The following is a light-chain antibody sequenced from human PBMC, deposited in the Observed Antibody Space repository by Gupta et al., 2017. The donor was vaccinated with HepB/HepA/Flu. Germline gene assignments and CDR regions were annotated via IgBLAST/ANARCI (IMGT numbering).Light chain of an antibody. CDR2: GAS. Sequence: EIVMTQSPATLSVSPGERVTLSCRASQSVRTNLAWYQQKPGQAPRLLIYGASTRATDIPARFSGSGSGTEFTLTISSLQSEDFAVYYCQQYNNWPLTFGQGTKVEIK. CDR3: QQYNNWPLT. CDR1: QSVRTN. V-gene: IGKV3-15*01. J-gene: IGKJ1*01.